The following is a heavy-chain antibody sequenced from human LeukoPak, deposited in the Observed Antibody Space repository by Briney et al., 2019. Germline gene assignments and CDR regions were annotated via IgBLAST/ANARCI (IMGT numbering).Heavy chain of an antibody. CDR3: AREGSGGWYKPGFYYFDY. V-gene: IGHV1-2*02. D-gene: IGHD6-19*01. CDR2: INPNSGGT. Sequence: ASVKVSCKASGYTFTGYYMHWMRQAPGQGLEWMGWINPNSGGTNYAQKFQGRVTMTRDTSISTAYMELSRLRSDDTAVYYCAREGSGGWYKPGFYYFDYWGQGTLVTVSS. CDR1: GYTFTGYY. J-gene: IGHJ4*02.